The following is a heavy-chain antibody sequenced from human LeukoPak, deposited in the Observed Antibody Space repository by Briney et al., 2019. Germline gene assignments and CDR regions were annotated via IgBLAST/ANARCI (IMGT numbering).Heavy chain of an antibody. J-gene: IGHJ6*03. D-gene: IGHD2-2*01. CDR3: ARTHGYCTSTSCYGYCYYMDV. CDR2: IKEDGSQK. CDR1: GFTFSSYW. Sequence: GGSLRLSCTASGFTFSSYWMSWVRQAPGKGPEWVANIKEDGSQKYYVDSVKGRFTISRDNAKNSLYLQMNSLRAEDTAVYYCARTHGYCTSTSCYGYCYYMDVWGKGTTVTVSS. V-gene: IGHV3-7*01.